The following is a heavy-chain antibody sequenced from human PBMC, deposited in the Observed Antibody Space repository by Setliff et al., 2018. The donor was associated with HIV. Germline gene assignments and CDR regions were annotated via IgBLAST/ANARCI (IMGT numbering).Heavy chain of an antibody. Sequence: ASVKVSCKASGYTFTAYYMHWVRQAPGQGLEWMGRINPNSGGTNYAEKFQGRVTMTRDTSISTAFMDLSRLRSDDTAVYYWASKLHCTNGVCLDAFDIWGQGTMVTVSS. CDR3: ASKLHCTNGVCLDAFDI. CDR2: INPNSGGT. V-gene: IGHV1-2*06. J-gene: IGHJ3*02. CDR1: GYTFTAYY. D-gene: IGHD2-8*01.